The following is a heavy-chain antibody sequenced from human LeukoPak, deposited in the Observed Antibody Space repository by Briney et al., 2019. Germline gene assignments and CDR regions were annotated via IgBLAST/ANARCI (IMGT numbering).Heavy chain of an antibody. Sequence: GGSLRLSCAASGFTFSTYWMHWVRQAPGKGLVWVSRINSDGSSTSYADSVKGRFTISRDNAKNTVYLQMNSLRAEDTAVYYCSRERGSAGLDVWGKGTTVTVSS. CDR3: SRERGSAGLDV. J-gene: IGHJ6*04. V-gene: IGHV3-74*01. CDR1: GFTFSTYW. D-gene: IGHD2-15*01. CDR2: INSDGSST.